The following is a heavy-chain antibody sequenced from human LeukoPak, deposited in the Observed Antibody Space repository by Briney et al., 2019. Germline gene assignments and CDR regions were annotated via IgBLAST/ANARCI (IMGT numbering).Heavy chain of an antibody. Sequence: PGGSLRLSCAASGFTFSSYGMHWVRQAPGKGLEWVAFIRYDGSNKYYADSVKGRFTISRDNSKNTLYLHMNSLRAEDTAVYYCANLPAAINNDYWGQGTLVTVSS. V-gene: IGHV3-30*02. CDR3: ANLPAAINNDY. CDR2: IRYDGSNK. J-gene: IGHJ4*02. CDR1: GFTFSSYG. D-gene: IGHD2-2*01.